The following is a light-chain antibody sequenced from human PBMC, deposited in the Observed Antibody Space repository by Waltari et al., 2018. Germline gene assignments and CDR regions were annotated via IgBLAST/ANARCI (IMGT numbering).Light chain of an antibody. J-gene: IGKJ4*01. V-gene: IGKV3-11*01. Sequence: EIVLIQSPATLAFSPGERATLSCRASQSVRNYLAWFQQKPGQVPRPLIYDTSNRGTGVPARFSGSGSGTDFTLTISSLESEDFAVYYCQQRSSWPLTFGGGTKVQIK. CDR2: DTS. CDR3: QQRSSWPLT. CDR1: QSVRNY.